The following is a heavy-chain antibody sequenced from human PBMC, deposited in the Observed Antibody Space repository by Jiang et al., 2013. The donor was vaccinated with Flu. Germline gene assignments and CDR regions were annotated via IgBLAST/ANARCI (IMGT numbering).Heavy chain of an antibody. CDR1: GDSVSSNSAS. J-gene: IGHJ4*02. CDR2: TFYRSKWNN. CDR3: ARDPEHMLRGFDS. V-gene: IGHV6-1*01. D-gene: IGHD2-21*01. Sequence: SQTLSLTCAISGDSVSSNSASWNWIRQSPSRGLEWLGRTFYRSKWNNDYVVSVKSRMTIKPDTSKNQFSLQLNSVTPEDTAVYYCARDPEHMLRGFDSWGQGIQVTVSS.